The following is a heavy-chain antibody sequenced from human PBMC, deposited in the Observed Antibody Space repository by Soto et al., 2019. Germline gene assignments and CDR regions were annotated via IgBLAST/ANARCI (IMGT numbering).Heavy chain of an antibody. Sequence: SETLSLTCTVSGVSISTYCWSWIRQPPGKGLEWIGYISYSGRTNYNPSLKSRVTISVDTSKNHFSLSLMSVTAADTAVYYCARGNRQKWLGDNWFDPWGQGTLVTAPQ. V-gene: IGHV4-59*01. CDR3: ARGNRQKWLGDNWFDP. CDR2: ISYSGRT. CDR1: GVSISTYC. J-gene: IGHJ5*02. D-gene: IGHD6-19*01.